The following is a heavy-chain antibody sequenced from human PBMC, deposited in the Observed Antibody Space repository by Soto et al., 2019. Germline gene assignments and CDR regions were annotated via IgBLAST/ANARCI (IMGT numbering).Heavy chain of an antibody. V-gene: IGHV4-59*12. CDR1: GGSIRDYF. J-gene: IGHJ5*01. CDR3: ARLKYNWNENWFDS. Sequence: SETLSLTCTVSGGSIRDYFWTWIRQPPGKGLEWIGYIYYSGRTNYNPSLKSRVSISVDTSKNHFSLQLRSVTASDTAMYYCARLKYNWNENWFDSWGQGTLVTVSS. CDR2: IYYSGRT. D-gene: IGHD1-20*01.